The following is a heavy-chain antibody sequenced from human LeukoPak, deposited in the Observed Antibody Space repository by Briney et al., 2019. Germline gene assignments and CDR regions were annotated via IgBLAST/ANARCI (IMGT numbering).Heavy chain of an antibody. CDR3: ASLRQRITMVRGVPNTDY. CDR2: INHSGST. D-gene: IGHD3-10*01. J-gene: IGHJ4*02. CDR1: GYSISSGYY. Sequence: PSETLSLTCTVSGYSISSGYYWDWIRQPPGKGLEWIGEINHSGSTNYNPSLKSRVTISVDTSKNQFSLKLSSVTAADTAVYYCASLRQRITMVRGVPNTDYWGQGTLVTVSS. V-gene: IGHV4-38-2*02.